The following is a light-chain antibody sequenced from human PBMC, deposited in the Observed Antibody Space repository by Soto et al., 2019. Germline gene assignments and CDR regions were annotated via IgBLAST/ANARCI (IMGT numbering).Light chain of an antibody. CDR1: QSLLHNTGHNY. J-gene: IGKJ4*01. V-gene: IGKV2-28*01. CDR3: MQALEIPPT. CDR2: LAS. Sequence: DIVMTQSPLSLPFTPGEPASSSCRSSQSLLHNTGHNYLDGYLQRPGQSPQLLIYLASNRASGVPDRFSGSGSGTDVTLNISRVEAEDVGVYYGMQALEIPPTFGGGTRVEIK.